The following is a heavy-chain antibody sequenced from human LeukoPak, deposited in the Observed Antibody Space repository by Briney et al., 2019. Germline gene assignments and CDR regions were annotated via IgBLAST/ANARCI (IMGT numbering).Heavy chain of an antibody. D-gene: IGHD2-2*02. CDR2: INPNSGGT. CDR1: GYTFTGYY. Sequence: ASVKVSCKASGYTFTGYYMHWVRQAPGRGLEWMGWINPNSGGTNYAQKFQGRVTMTRDTSISTAYMELSRLRSDDTAVYYCARGWSIVVVPAAISNWFDPWGQGTLVTVSS. J-gene: IGHJ5*02. CDR3: ARGWSIVVVPAAISNWFDP. V-gene: IGHV1-2*02.